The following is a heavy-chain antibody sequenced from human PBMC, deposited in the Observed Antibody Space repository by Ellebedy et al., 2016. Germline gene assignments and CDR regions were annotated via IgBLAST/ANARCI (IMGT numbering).Heavy chain of an antibody. Sequence: GESLKISXAASGFTFSSYTMSWVRQAPGKGLEWVSSISSSSSYIYYADSVKGRFTISRDNAKNSLYLQMNSLRAEDTAVYYCAGRYCSSTSCYKIDYWGQGTLVTVSS. CDR1: GFTFSSYT. CDR2: ISSSSSYI. CDR3: AGRYCSSTSCYKIDY. J-gene: IGHJ4*02. V-gene: IGHV3-21*01. D-gene: IGHD2-2*02.